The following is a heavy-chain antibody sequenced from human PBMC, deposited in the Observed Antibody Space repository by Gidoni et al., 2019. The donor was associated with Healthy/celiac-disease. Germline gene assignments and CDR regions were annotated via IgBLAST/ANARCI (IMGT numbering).Heavy chain of an antibody. CDR1: GGSFSGYY. Sequence: QVQLQQWGAGLLKPSETLSLACAVYGGSFSGYYGSWIRQPPGKGLEWIGNINHSGSTNYNPSLKSRVTISVDTSKNQFSLKLSSVTAADTAVYYCARAFVAQQLVHNWFDPWGQGTLVTVSS. J-gene: IGHJ5*02. D-gene: IGHD6-13*01. CDR2: INHSGST. V-gene: IGHV4-34*01. CDR3: ARAFVAQQLVHNWFDP.